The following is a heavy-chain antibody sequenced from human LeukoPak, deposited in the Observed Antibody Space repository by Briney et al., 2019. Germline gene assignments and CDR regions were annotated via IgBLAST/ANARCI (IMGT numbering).Heavy chain of an antibody. CDR2: INPGGGIT. CDR1: GYTFTSYY. J-gene: IGHJ4*02. CDR3: ARDREWGPEDYYDG. Sequence: GASVTVSCKASGYTFTSYYIHWVRQAPGQGLEWMGIINPGGGITSYAQKFQGRVTMTRDTSTSTVYMELSSLRSEDTAVYYCARDREWGPEDYYDGWGQGTLCTVSS. V-gene: IGHV1-46*01. D-gene: IGHD3-22*01.